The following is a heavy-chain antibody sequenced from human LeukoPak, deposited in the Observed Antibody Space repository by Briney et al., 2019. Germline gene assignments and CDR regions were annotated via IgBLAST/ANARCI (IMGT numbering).Heavy chain of an antibody. Sequence: SETLSLTCTVSGYSISSGYYWGWIRQPPGKGLEWIGSIYHSGSTYYNPSLKSRVTISVDTSKNQFSLKLSSVTAADTAVYYCARASGYSSGWYWFDPWGQGTLVTVSS. CDR3: ARASGYSSGWYWFDP. V-gene: IGHV4-38-2*02. CDR1: GYSISSGYY. J-gene: IGHJ5*02. D-gene: IGHD6-19*01. CDR2: IYHSGST.